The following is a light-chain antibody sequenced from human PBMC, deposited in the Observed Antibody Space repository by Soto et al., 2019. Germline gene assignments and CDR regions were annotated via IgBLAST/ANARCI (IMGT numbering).Light chain of an antibody. CDR2: WAS. CDR1: QSVLYSSNNKNY. Sequence: DIVMTQSPDSLAVSLGERATINCKSSQSVLYSSNNKNYLAWYQQKPGQPPKLLIYWASTREPGVPDRFSGSGSGTDFTLTISSLQAEDVAVYYCQQYYSTPYTFVQGTKLEIK. V-gene: IGKV4-1*01. J-gene: IGKJ2*01. CDR3: QQYYSTPYT.